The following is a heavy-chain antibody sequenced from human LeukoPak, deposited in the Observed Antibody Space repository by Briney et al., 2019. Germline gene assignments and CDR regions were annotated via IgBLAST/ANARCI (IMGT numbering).Heavy chain of an antibody. CDR2: TNPHRGGT. Sequence: VSVPVSCMPCVCTFTQYYIHWLRQAPRQAREGMGYTNPHRGGTNSPQKFQGRVTMTTDTSISAAYMELSSLISDDTAMYYCVREGNELLSKNFDYWGQGTLVTVSS. CDR3: VREGNELLSKNFDY. D-gene: IGHD2-21*02. CDR1: VCTFTQYY. V-gene: IGHV1-2*02. J-gene: IGHJ4*02.